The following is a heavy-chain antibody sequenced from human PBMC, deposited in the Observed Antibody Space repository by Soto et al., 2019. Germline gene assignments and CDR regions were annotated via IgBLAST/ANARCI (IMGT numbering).Heavy chain of an antibody. CDR2: IWYDGSNK. CDR3: ARDNKYSSGWYRWFDP. J-gene: IGHJ5*02. Sequence: VGSLRLSCAASGFTFSSYGMHWVRQAPGKGLEWVAVIWYDGSNKYYADSVKGRFTISRDNSKNTLYLQMNSLRAEDTAVYYCARDNKYSSGWYRWFDPWGQGTLVTVSS. CDR1: GFTFSSYG. D-gene: IGHD6-19*01. V-gene: IGHV3-33*01.